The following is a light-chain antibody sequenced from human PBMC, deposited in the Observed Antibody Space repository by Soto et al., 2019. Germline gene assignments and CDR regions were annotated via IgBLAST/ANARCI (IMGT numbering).Light chain of an antibody. Sequence: EIVWTQSPGTLSLSPGDRASLSCRASQTITSSFLAWYQQKPGQAPRLLISAASSRATGVPARFSGSGSGTDFTLSISSLEPEDFAVYFCQQRDNWPLTFGGGTKVDIK. CDR1: QTITSSF. V-gene: IGKV3D-20*02. CDR2: AAS. J-gene: IGKJ4*01. CDR3: QQRDNWPLT.